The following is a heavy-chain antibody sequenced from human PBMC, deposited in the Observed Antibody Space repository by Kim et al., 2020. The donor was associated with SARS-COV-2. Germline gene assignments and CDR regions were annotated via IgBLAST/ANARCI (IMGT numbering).Heavy chain of an antibody. D-gene: IGHD6-19*01. CDR3: ARAGAVAGRYYFDY. CDR2: IKQDGSEE. J-gene: IGHJ4*02. CDR1: GFTFSNYW. Sequence: GGSLRLSCAVSGFTFSNYWMNWIRQAPGKGLEWVANIKQDGSEEYYVDSVKGRFTISRDNAKNSLYLQMNSLRAEDTAVYYCARAGAVAGRYYFDYWGQGTLASVSS. V-gene: IGHV3-7*03.